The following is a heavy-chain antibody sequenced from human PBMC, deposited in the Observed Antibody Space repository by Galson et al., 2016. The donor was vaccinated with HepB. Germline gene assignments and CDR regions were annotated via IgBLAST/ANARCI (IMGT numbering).Heavy chain of an antibody. CDR3: ARAADHTDWALFHY. CDR2: INPNTGGT. CDR1: GYTFTGYY. J-gene: IGHJ4*02. D-gene: IGHD3-9*01. V-gene: IGHV1-2*04. Sequence: SVKVSCKASGYTFTGYYIHWVRQAPGQGLEWMGWINPNTGGTSYAQMFQGWVTMTRDTSISTAYLELIRRKSDDTAVYYCARAADHTDWALFHYWGQGTLVTVSS.